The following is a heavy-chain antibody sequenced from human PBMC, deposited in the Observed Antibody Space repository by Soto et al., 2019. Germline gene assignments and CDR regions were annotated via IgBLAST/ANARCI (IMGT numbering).Heavy chain of an antibody. CDR3: ARYATVTTNFDY. V-gene: IGHV4-59*08. Sequence: SETLSLTCTVSGGSISYYYWSRIRQPPGKGLEWIGYIYYSGSTNYNPSLKSRVTISVDTSKNQFSLKLSSVTAADTAVYYCARYATVTTNFDYWGQGTLVTVSS. J-gene: IGHJ4*02. CDR1: GGSISYYY. CDR2: IYYSGST. D-gene: IGHD4-17*01.